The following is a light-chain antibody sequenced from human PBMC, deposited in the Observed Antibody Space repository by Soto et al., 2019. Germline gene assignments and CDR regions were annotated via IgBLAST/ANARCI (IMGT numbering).Light chain of an antibody. J-gene: IGKJ1*01. V-gene: IGKV1-12*01. CDR3: QQSNNRPIS. Sequence: DNQLTQSPSSISPSVGDRVTITTRASQAVNSWLAWFQQKXGMAPKXXIYDVSSLPSGVPSRVSGSGSGTEFTLTISSLQPEDFATYYCQQSNNRPISFGQGTKVDIK. CDR1: QAVNSW. CDR2: DVS.